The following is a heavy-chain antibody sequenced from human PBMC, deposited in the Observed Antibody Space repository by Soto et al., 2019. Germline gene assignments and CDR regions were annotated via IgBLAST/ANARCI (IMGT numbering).Heavy chain of an antibody. CDR3: ARDRVRQQLRDLDP. Sequence: GASVKVSCKASGGTFSCYAISWVRQAPGQGLEWMGGIIPIFGTANYAQKFQGRVTITADESTSTAYMELSSLRSEDTAVYYCARDRVRQQLRDLDPWGQGTLVTVSS. CDR2: IIPIFGTA. CDR1: GGTFSCYA. J-gene: IGHJ5*02. D-gene: IGHD6-13*01. V-gene: IGHV1-69*13.